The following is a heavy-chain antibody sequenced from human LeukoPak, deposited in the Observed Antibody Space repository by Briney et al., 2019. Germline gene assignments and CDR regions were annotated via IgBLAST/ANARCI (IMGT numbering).Heavy chain of an antibody. Sequence: ETLSLTCTVSGGSISSSSYYWGWIRQPPGKGLEWVANINPDGSDKYYVDSIKGRFTISRDNAKNSLCLQMDSLRAEDTAVYYCARAGTAGSVDYWGQGTLVTVSS. J-gene: IGHJ4*02. CDR1: GGSISSSSYY. V-gene: IGHV3-7*01. D-gene: IGHD6-19*01. CDR3: ARAGTAGSVDY. CDR2: INPDGSDK.